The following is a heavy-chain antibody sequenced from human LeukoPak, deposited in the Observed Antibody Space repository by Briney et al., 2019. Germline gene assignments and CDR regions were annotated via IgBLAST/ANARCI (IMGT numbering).Heavy chain of an antibody. V-gene: IGHV5-51*01. CDR3: ARLSGLEEGSTPNWFDP. CDR1: GYSFTSYW. CDR2: IYPGDSDT. D-gene: IGHD2-2*01. J-gene: IGHJ5*02. Sequence: GESLKISCKGSGYSFTSYWIGWVRQMPGKGLEWMGIIYPGDSDTRYSPSFQGQVTISADKSISTAYLQWSSLKASDTAMYYCARLSGLEEGSTPNWFDPWGQGTLVTVSS.